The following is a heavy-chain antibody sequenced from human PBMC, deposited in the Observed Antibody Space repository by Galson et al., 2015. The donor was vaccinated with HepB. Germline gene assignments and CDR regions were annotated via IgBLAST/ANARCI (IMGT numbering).Heavy chain of an antibody. CDR3: ARAEGPYYDSSGYYYYYYGMDV. D-gene: IGHD3-22*01. Sequence: SVKVSCKASGGTFSSYTISWVRQAPGQGLERMGRIIPILGIANYAQKFQGRVTITADKSTSTAYMELSSLRSEDTAVYYCARAEGPYYDSSGYYYYYYGMDVWGQGTTVTVSS. J-gene: IGHJ6*02. V-gene: IGHV1-69*02. CDR2: IIPILGIA. CDR1: GGTFSSYT.